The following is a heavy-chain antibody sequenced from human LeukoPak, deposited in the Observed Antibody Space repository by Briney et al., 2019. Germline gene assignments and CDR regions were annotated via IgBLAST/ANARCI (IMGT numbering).Heavy chain of an antibody. J-gene: IGHJ5*02. CDR1: GGSNSSGGYS. V-gene: IGHV4-30-2*01. Sequence: SQTLSLTCAVSGGSNSSGGYSWSWIRQPPGKGLEWIGYIYHSGGTYYNPSLKSRVTISVDRSKNQFSLKLSSVTAADTAVYYCARVAYYYDSSGYYNWFDPWGQGTLVTVSS. CDR2: IYHSGGT. D-gene: IGHD3-22*01. CDR3: ARVAYYYDSSGYYNWFDP.